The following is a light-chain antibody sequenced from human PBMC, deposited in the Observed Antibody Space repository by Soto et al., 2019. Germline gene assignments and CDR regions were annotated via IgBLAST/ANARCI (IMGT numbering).Light chain of an antibody. CDR3: QQSGSTPYS. J-gene: IGKJ4*01. CDR2: DAS. Sequence: DIQMTQSPSSLSASIGDRVTITCRASQTISSYLYWYQQKPGEAPKLLIYDASSLPSGVPSRFSGSGSGTDFTLTISSLEPEDFATYYCQQSGSTPYSFGGGTKVEIK. V-gene: IGKV1-39*01. CDR1: QTISSY.